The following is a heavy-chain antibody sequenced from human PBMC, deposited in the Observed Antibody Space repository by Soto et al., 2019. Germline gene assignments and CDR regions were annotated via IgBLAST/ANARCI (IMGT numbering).Heavy chain of an antibody. CDR3: ARDGYSYGSPRYYYGMDV. J-gene: IGHJ6*02. CDR2: ISSSGSTI. D-gene: IGHD5-18*01. Sequence: LSLTCTVSGGSISSGGYYWSWIRQAPGKGLEWVSYISSSGSTIYYADSVKGRFTISRDNAKNSLYLQMNSLRAEDTAVYYCARDGYSYGSPRYYYGMDVWGQGTKVTASS. V-gene: IGHV3-11*01. CDR1: GGSISSGGYY.